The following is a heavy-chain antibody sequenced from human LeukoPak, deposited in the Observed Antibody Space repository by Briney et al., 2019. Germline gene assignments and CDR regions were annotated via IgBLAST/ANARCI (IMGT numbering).Heavy chain of an antibody. CDR1: GFTVSSNY. CDR2: IYSGGST. D-gene: IGHD3-9*01. CDR3: ATLRYFDWLQSAFEY. Sequence: PGGSLRLSCAASGFTVSSNYMSWVRQAPGKGLEWVSVIYSGGSTYYADSVKDRFTISRDNSKNTLYLQMNSLRAEDTAVYYCATLRYFDWLQSAFEYWGQGTLVTVSS. J-gene: IGHJ4*02. V-gene: IGHV3-66*01.